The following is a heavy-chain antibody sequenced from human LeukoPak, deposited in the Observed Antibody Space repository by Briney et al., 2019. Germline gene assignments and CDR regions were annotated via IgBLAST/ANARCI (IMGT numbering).Heavy chain of an antibody. CDR3: ARPKDTYYYDSSGYSSAAFDT. D-gene: IGHD3-22*01. J-gene: IGHJ3*02. Sequence: ASVKVSCKASGYTFTGYYMHWVRQAPGQGLEWMGRINPNSGGTNYAQKFQGRVTMTRDTSISTAYMELSRLRSDDTAVYYCARPKDTYYYDSSGYSSAAFDTWGQGTMVTVSS. V-gene: IGHV1-2*06. CDR1: GYTFTGYY. CDR2: INPNSGGT.